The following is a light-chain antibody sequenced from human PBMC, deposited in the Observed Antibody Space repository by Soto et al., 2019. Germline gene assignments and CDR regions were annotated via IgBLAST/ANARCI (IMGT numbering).Light chain of an antibody. CDR3: NSYTSSSTLV. J-gene: IGLJ2*01. CDR1: NSDVGGYNS. Sequence: QSALTQPASVSGSPGQSITISCTGTNSDVGGYNSVSWYQHHPGKAPKLMIYDVSNRPSGVSNRFSGSKSGNTASLTISGLQAEDEADYYCNSYTSSSTLVFGGGTKLT. CDR2: DVS. V-gene: IGLV2-14*03.